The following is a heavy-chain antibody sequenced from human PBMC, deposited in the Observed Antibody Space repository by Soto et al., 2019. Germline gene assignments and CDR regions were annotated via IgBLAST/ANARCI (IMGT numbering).Heavy chain of an antibody. D-gene: IGHD5-18*01. J-gene: IGHJ6*02. CDR1: GYTFYSHS. CDR2: INDDYGNT. Sequence: QAQLVQSGAEVRKPGASVKVSCKASGYTFYSHSISWVRQAPGQVLEWTGRINDDYGNTQYSQSFRGRVTMTTDTSTTTGYMELTNLRSDDTAVYYCARCIQGDYYYGMDVWGQGTTVTVSS. CDR3: ARCIQGDYYYGMDV. V-gene: IGHV1-18*01.